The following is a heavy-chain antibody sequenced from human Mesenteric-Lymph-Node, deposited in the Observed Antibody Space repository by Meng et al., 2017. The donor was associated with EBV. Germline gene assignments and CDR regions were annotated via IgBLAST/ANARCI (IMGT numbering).Heavy chain of an antibody. D-gene: IGHD5-24*01. J-gene: IGHJ4*02. CDR1: GYTFTSYD. CDR3: SRDSIYNGQDS. V-gene: IGHV1-8*01. CDR2: MNPNSGAT. Sequence: QVNLVHSGAEVKKPVASVKVSCKASGYTFTSYDINWVRQATGQGLEWMGWMNPNSGATGSTQKFQGRVTMTRNTSISTAYMELNSLTSEDTAVYYCSRDSIYNGQDSWGQGTLVTVSS.